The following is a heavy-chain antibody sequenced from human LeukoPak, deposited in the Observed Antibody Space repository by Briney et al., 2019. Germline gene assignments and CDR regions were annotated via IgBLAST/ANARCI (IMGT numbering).Heavy chain of an antibody. CDR1: GVSVSSGIYY. D-gene: IGHD4-17*01. V-gene: IGHV4-61*01. CDR2: IYYSGST. CDR3: ARYDYGDCWFDP. Sequence: PSETLSLTCTVSGVSVSSGIYYWSWIRQAPGKGLEWIGYIYYSGSTNYNPSLKSRVTISIDTSKNQFSLKLSSVTAADTALYYCARYDYGDCWFDPWGQGTLVTVSS. J-gene: IGHJ5*02.